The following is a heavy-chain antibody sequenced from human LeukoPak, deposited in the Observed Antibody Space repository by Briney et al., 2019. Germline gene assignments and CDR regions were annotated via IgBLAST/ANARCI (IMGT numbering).Heavy chain of an antibody. D-gene: IGHD6-19*01. CDR2: INYSGST. J-gene: IGHJ4*02. CDR1: GGSISSYY. CDR3: ARATDSNGWLFDY. V-gene: IGHV4-59*01. Sequence: SETLSLTCTVSGGSISSYYWSWIRHPPGKALEWIGYINYSGSTNYNPSLKSRVTISVDTSRNQLSLKLTSVTAADTAVYYCARATDSNGWLFDYWGQGTLVTVSS.